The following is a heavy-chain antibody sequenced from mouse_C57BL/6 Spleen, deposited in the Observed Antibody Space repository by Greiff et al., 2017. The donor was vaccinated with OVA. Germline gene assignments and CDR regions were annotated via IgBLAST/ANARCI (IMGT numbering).Heavy chain of an antibody. D-gene: IGHD3-2*02. Sequence: VHLVESGAELVRPGTSVKVSCKASGYAFTNYLIEWVKQRPGQGLEWIGVINPGSGGTNYNEKFKGKATLTADKSSSTAYMQLSSLTSEDSAVYFCARSGTAQATYFDYWGQGTTLTVSS. CDR1: GYAFTNYL. CDR2: INPGSGGT. J-gene: IGHJ2*01. V-gene: IGHV1-54*01. CDR3: ARSGTAQATYFDY.